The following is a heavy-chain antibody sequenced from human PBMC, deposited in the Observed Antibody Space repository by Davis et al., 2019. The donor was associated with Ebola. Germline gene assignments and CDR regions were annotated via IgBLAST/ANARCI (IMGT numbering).Heavy chain of an antibody. CDR3: ARGSRRYSSGWYGRGVNWFDP. D-gene: IGHD6-19*01. Sequence: PGGSLRLSCAASGFTFSSYAMHWVRQAPGKGLEWVAVISYDGSNKYYADSVKGRFTISRDNSKNTLYLQMNSLRAEDTAVYYCARGSRRYSSGWYGRGVNWFDPWGQGTLVTVSS. CDR1: GFTFSSYA. CDR2: ISYDGSNK. J-gene: IGHJ5*02. V-gene: IGHV3-30-3*01.